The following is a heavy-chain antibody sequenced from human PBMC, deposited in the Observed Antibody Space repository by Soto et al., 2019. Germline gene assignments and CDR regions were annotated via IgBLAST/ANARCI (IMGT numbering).Heavy chain of an antibody. CDR1: GFTFSDYY. D-gene: IGHD3-3*01. CDR3: ARQGARFWSGYYSPNWFDP. V-gene: IGHV3-11*01. CDR2: ISSSGSTI. J-gene: IGHJ5*02. Sequence: GGSLSLSCAASGFTFSDYYMSWIRQAPGKGLEWVSYISSSGSTIYYADSVKGRFTISRDNAKNSLYLQMNSLRAEDMAVYYCARQGARFWSGYYSPNWFDPWGQGTLVTVSS.